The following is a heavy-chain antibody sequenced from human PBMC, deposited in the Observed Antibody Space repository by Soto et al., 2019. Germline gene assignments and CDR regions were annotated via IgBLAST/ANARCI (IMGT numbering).Heavy chain of an antibody. CDR1: AYSMNSSRW. CDR3: ARSVTGSSFDY. CDR2: IYYNGST. D-gene: IGHD1-20*01. V-gene: IGHV4-28*01. J-gene: IGHJ4*02. Sequence: PAETLSLTCAVSAYSMNSSRWLGWIRRPPGKGLEWIGYIYYNGSTYYNPSLKSRVTMSVDRSKNQFSLKLSSVTAVDTAVYFCARSVTGSSFDYWGQGTLVTVSS.